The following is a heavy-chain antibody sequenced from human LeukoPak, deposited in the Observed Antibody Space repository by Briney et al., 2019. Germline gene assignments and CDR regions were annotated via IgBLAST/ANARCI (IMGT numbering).Heavy chain of an antibody. V-gene: IGHV4-34*01. CDR3: AAGTTGGGHWFDP. CDR1: GGSFSGYY. D-gene: IGHD1-1*01. J-gene: IGHJ5*02. Sequence: SETLSLTCAVYGGSFSGYYWSWIRQPPGKGLEWIGEINHSGSTNYNPSLKSRVTISVDTSKNQFSLKLSSVTAADTAVYYCAAGTTGGGHWFDPWGQGTLVTVSS. CDR2: INHSGST.